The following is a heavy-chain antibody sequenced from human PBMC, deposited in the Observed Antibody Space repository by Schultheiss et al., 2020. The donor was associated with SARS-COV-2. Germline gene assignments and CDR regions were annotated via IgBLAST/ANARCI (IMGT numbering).Heavy chain of an antibody. D-gene: IGHD3-22*01. CDR2: ISGSGGST. Sequence: GGSLRLSCTASGFTFGDYAMSWFRQAPGKGLEWVSAISGSGGSTYYADSVKGRFTISRDNSKNTLYLQMNSLRAEDTAVYYCAKDHYDSSGYGWGFDYWGQGTLVTVSS. J-gene: IGHJ4*02. V-gene: IGHV3-23*01. CDR3: AKDHYDSSGYGWGFDY. CDR1: GFTFGDYA.